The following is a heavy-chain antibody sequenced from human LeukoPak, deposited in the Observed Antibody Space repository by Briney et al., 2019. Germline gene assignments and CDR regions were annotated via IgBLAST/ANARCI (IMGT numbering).Heavy chain of an antibody. CDR3: AISPIDGAATYNWFDP. CDR2: INPNSGGT. D-gene: IGHD2-15*01. J-gene: IGHJ5*02. Sequence: ASVKVSCKASGYTFTGYYMHWVRQAPGQGLEWMEWINPNSGGTNYAQKFQGRVTMTRDTSISTAYMELSRLRSDDTAVYYCAISPIDGAATYNWFDPWGQGTLVTVSS. V-gene: IGHV1-2*02. CDR1: GYTFTGYY.